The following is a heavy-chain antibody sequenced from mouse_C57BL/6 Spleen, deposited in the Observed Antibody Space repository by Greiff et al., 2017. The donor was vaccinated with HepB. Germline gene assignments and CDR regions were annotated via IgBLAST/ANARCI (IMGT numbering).Heavy chain of an antibody. D-gene: IGHD1-1*01. J-gene: IGHJ4*01. V-gene: IGHV5-6*01. CDR2: ISSGGSYT. CDR3: ARHPNYYGSLYAMDY. CDR1: GFTFSSYG. Sequence: EVHLVESGGDLVKPGGSLKLSCAASGFTFSSYGMSWVRQTPDKRLEWVATISSGGSYTYYPDSVKGRFTISRDNAKNTLYLQMSSLKSEDTAMYYCARHPNYYGSLYAMDYWGQGTSVTVSS.